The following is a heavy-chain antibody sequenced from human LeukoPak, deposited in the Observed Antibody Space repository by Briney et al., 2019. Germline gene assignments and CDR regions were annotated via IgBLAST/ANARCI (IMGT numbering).Heavy chain of an antibody. D-gene: IGHD2-15*01. CDR3: ARCDTYCSGGSCYYYGMDV. J-gene: IGHJ6*02. CDR1: GYSFSTYW. V-gene: IGHV5-51*01. Sequence: GESLKISCKGSGYSFSTYWIGWVRQMPGKGLEWMGIIYPGDSDTRYSPSFQGQVTISADKSISTAYLQWSSLKASGTAMYYCARCDTYCSGGSCYYYGMDVWGQGTTVTVSS. CDR2: IYPGDSDT.